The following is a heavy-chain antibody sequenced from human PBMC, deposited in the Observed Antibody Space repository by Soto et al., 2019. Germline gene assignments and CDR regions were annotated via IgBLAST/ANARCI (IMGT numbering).Heavy chain of an antibody. Sequence: GGSLRLSCAASVFTFSSYSMNWVRQAPGKGLEWVSYISSSSSTIYYADSVKGRFTISRDNAKNSLYLQMNGLRAEDTAVYYCARDNWRLSIRTPFDYWGQGTLVTVSS. CDR2: ISSSSSTI. CDR3: ARDNWRLSIRTPFDY. V-gene: IGHV3-48*01. D-gene: IGHD1-20*01. CDR1: VFTFSSYS. J-gene: IGHJ4*02.